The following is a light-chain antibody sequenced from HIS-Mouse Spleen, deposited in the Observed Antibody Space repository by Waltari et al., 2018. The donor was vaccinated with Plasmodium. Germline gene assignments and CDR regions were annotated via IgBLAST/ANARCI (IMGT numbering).Light chain of an antibody. CDR1: QGISNY. CDR2: AAS. J-gene: IGKJ5*01. CDR3: EQYNSEPLT. Sequence: DIQMTQSPSSLSASVGDRVTGACRAIQGISNYLAWFQQKPGKAPKSLIYAASSLRSGVPSKFSGNRSGTDFTPTISSLQPEDFAAYYCEQYNSEPLTFGQGTRLESK. V-gene: IGKV1-16*02.